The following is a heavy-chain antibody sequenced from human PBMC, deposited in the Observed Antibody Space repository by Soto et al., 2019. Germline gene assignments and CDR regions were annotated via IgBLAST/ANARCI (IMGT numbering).Heavy chain of an antibody. CDR2: MYYSGST. V-gene: IGHV4-30-4*01. J-gene: IGHJ3*02. Sequence: QVQLQESGPGLVKPSQTLSLTCTVSGGSISSGDYYWSWIRQPPGKGLEWIGYMYYSGSTYYNPSLQRRGTISVDTSKNQFHRQLGSVNAADTAVYYSARERGALDYYDSSGYYGRAFAIWGQGTMVTVSS. D-gene: IGHD3-22*01. CDR3: ARERGALDYYDSSGYYGRAFAI. CDR1: GGSISSGDYY.